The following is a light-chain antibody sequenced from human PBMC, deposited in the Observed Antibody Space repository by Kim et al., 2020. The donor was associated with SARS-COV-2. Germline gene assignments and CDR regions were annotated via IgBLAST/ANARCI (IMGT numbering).Light chain of an antibody. CDR2: DVT. Sequence: QSITISCTGTSSDVGGYNFVSWYQRHSGKAPKLMIYDVTKRPSGVSNRFSGSKSGNTASLTISGLQAEDEAAYYCSSYTSDSPLYVFGTGTKVTVL. CDR1: SSDVGGYNF. CDR3: SSYTSDSPLYV. V-gene: IGLV2-14*03. J-gene: IGLJ1*01.